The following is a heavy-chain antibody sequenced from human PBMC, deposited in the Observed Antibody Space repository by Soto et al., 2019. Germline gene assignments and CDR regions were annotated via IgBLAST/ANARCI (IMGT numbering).Heavy chain of an antibody. CDR3: ARGPYSSGWDYYYYGMDV. J-gene: IGHJ6*02. Sequence: SETLSLTCAVSGGSISSSNWWSWVRQPPGKGLVWIGEIYHSGSTNYNPSLKSRVTISVDKSKNQFSLKLSSVTAADTAVYYCARGPYSSGWDYYYYGMDVWGQGTTVTVSS. CDR1: GGSISSSNW. D-gene: IGHD6-19*01. CDR2: IYHSGST. V-gene: IGHV4-4*02.